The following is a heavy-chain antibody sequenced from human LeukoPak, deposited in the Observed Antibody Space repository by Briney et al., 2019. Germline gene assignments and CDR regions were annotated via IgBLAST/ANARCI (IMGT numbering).Heavy chain of an antibody. CDR1: GGSISSGGFS. CDR3: ARSLEVEVAASWLDP. D-gene: IGHD2-15*01. Sequence: PSETLSLTCGVSGGSISSGGFSWSWIRQPPGKGLEWIGYIYYTERNYNPSLKSRVIISLDTSKNQFSLELSSVTAADTAVYYCARSLEVEVAASWLDPWGQGTLVTVSS. CDR2: IYYTER. J-gene: IGHJ5*02. V-gene: IGHV4-61*08.